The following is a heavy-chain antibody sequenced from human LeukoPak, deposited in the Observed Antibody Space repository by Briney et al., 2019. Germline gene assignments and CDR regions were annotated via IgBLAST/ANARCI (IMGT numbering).Heavy chain of an antibody. CDR2: ISPSGGST. Sequence: GASVKVSCKAFGYTFTSNYMHWVRQAPGQGPEWMGVISPSGGSTTYAQKFQGRVTLTRDMSTSTDYLELSSLRSEDTAVYYCATENYGDYLPWGQGTLVTVSS. V-gene: IGHV1-46*01. J-gene: IGHJ5*02. CDR1: GYTFTSNY. D-gene: IGHD4-17*01. CDR3: ATENYGDYLP.